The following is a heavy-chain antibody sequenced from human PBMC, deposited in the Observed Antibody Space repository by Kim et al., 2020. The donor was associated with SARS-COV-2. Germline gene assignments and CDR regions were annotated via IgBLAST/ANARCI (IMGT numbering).Heavy chain of an antibody. D-gene: IGHD3-22*01. Sequence: GASLKISCKGSGYSFTSYWIGWVLQMPGKGLEWMGIIYPGDSDTRYSPSFQGQVTISADKSISTAYLQWSSLKASDTAMYYCARHASYYDSSGYSVVDYWGQGTLVTVSS. CDR2: IYPGDSDT. V-gene: IGHV5-51*01. CDR1: GYSFTSYW. CDR3: ARHASYYDSSGYSVVDY. J-gene: IGHJ4*02.